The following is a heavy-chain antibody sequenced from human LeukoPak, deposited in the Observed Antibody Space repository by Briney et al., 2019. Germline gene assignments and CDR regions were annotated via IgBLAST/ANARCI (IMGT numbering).Heavy chain of an antibody. Sequence: GGSLRLSCAASGFTFDDYAMHWVRQAPGKGLEWVSGISWNSGNIGYADSVKGRFTISRDNAKNSLYLQMNSLRAEDTALYYCAKGPIAAAGLSAEYFQHWGQGTLVTVSS. J-gene: IGHJ1*01. D-gene: IGHD6-13*01. CDR1: GFTFDDYA. V-gene: IGHV3-9*01. CDR3: AKGPIAAAGLSAEYFQH. CDR2: ISWNSGNI.